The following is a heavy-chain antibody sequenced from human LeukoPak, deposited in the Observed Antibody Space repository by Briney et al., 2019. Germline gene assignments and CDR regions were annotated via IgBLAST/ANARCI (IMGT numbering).Heavy chain of an antibody. CDR2: TSGSGGST. J-gene: IGHJ6*02. Sequence: GGSLRLSCAASGFTFSSYPMSWVRQAPGKGLEWVSATSGSGGSTYYADSVKGRFTISRDNSKNTLYLQMNSLRAEDTAVYYCAKAPRGCSSTSCYLYYYYYGMDVWGQGTTVTVSS. CDR1: GFTFSSYP. V-gene: IGHV3-23*01. D-gene: IGHD2-2*01. CDR3: AKAPRGCSSTSCYLYYYYYGMDV.